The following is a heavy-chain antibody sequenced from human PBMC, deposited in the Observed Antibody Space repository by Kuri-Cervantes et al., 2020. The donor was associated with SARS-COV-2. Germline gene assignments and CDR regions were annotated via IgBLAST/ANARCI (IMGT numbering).Heavy chain of an antibody. V-gene: IGHV3-7*01. J-gene: IGHJ6*02. D-gene: IGHD3-10*01. Sequence: GGSLRLSCAASGFTFSDKWMSWVRQAPGKGLEWVANINQDGSEEFYVESVKGRFTISRDNARNSLYLQMNSLRAEDTALYYCAGEDVVNYNVDVWGQGTTVTVSS. CDR3: AGEDVVNYNVDV. CDR1: GFTFSDKW. CDR2: INQDGSEE.